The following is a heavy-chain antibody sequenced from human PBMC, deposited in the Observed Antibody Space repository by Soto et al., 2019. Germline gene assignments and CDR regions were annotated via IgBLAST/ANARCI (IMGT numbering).Heavy chain of an antibody. V-gene: IGHV3-74*01. Sequence: GGSLRLSCAASGFTFSSYWMHWVRQAPGKGLVWVSRINSDGRSTSYADSVKGRFTISRENVKNTLYLQMNSLRAEGTAVYYCARGDIGGARRYYYYMDVWGQGTTVTVSS. D-gene: IGHD1-26*01. CDR2: INSDGRST. CDR1: GFTFSSYW. J-gene: IGHJ6*02. CDR3: ARGDIGGARRYYYYMDV.